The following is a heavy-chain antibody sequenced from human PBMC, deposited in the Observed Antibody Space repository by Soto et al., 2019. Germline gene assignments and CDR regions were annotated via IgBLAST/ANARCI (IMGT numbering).Heavy chain of an antibody. CDR2: ILGSGGT. CDR1: GFTFHTYA. Sequence: EVQLLESGGGLVQPGGSLRLSCAASGFTFHTYAMSWVRQTPGKGLEWISGILGSGGTYYADSVKGGLTISRENSKNTLYLQMNALRAEDTAMYYCAKDRQPDGFWPFDHWGQGTLITVSS. CDR3: AKDRQPDGFWPFDH. J-gene: IGHJ4*02. V-gene: IGHV3-23*01. D-gene: IGHD3-3*01.